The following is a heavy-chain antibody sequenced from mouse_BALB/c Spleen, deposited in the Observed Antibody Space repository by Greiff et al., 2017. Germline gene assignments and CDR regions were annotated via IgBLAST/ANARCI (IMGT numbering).Heavy chain of an antibody. CDR3: ARSYHYGSSSFAY. V-gene: IGHV1-54*01. D-gene: IGHD1-1*01. Sequence: VQLQESGAELVRPGTSVKVSCKASGYAFTNYLIEWVKQRPGQGLEWIGVINPGSGGTNYNEKFKGKATLTADKSSSTAYMQLSSLTSDDSAVYFCARSYHYGSSSFAYWGQGTLVTVSA. J-gene: IGHJ3*01. CDR1: GYAFTNYL. CDR2: INPGSGGT.